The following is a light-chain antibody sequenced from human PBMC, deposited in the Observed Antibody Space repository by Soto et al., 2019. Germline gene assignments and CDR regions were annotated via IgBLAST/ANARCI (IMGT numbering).Light chain of an antibody. CDR3: QEYDKWPPFT. J-gene: IGKJ3*01. CDR2: DAS. Sequence: EILMTQSPATLSLSPGERATLSCRASQSVNNNLAWYQQIPGQAPRLLVYDASTRANGVPARFSGSGSGTEFTLTISSLQSEDFAVYYCQEYDKWPPFTFGPGTKVDLK. CDR1: QSVNNN. V-gene: IGKV3-15*01.